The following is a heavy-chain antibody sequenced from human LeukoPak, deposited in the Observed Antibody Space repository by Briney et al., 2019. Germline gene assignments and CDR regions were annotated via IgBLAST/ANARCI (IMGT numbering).Heavy chain of an antibody. CDR3: VKEVPGTTIYD. Sequence: RGSLRLSCVASGFIVSTNYMSWVRQAPGKGLEWVAVIFRGDGTYHADSVKGRFTISRDTSKNTVYLHMNSLTAEDTAIYYCVKEVPGTTIYDWGQGILVTVSS. V-gene: IGHV3-66*01. J-gene: IGHJ4*02. CDR2: IFRGDGT. D-gene: IGHD4-11*01. CDR1: GFIVSTNY.